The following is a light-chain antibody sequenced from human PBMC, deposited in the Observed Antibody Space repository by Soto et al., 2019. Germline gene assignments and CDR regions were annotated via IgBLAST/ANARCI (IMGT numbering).Light chain of an antibody. Sequence: EIVLTQYPATLSLSPGERDTLSCRASQSVSSYLAWYQQKPGQAPRLLIYDASNRATGIPARFSGSGSGTDFTLTISSLEPEDFAVYYCQQRSNWPPITFGQGTRLEIK. V-gene: IGKV3-11*01. CDR3: QQRSNWPPIT. CDR1: QSVSSY. J-gene: IGKJ5*01. CDR2: DAS.